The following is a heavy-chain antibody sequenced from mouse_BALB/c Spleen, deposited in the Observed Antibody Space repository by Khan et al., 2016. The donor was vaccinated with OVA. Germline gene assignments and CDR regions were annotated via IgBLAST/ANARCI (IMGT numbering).Heavy chain of an antibody. J-gene: IGHJ3*01. CDR2: IWSGGST. D-gene: IGHD2-12*01. CDR1: GFSLTTYG. Sequence: VQLQESGPGLVQPSQSLSITCTVSGFSLTTYGIHWVRQSPGKGLEWLGVIWSGGSTDYNAPFISRLSIRQDNSKSTVFFKMHSLQADDTAIYYCARHSYRYDFTYWGQGTLVTVSA. V-gene: IGHV2-2*01. CDR3: ARHSYRYDFTY.